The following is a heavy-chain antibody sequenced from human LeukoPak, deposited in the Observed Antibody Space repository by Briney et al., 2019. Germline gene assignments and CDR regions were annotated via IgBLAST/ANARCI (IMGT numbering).Heavy chain of an antibody. CDR2: ISGSGETT. CDR1: RLTFSSYA. CDR3: ATLPEWLRFASGWIDY. V-gene: IGHV3-23*01. J-gene: IGHJ4*02. D-gene: IGHD5-12*01. Sequence: GGSLRLSCAASRLTFSSYALSRVRQAPGKGLEWVSVISGSGETTYYADSVKGRFTISRDNSKNTLYLQMNSLRAEDTAVYYCATLPEWLRFASGWIDYWGQGTLVTVSS.